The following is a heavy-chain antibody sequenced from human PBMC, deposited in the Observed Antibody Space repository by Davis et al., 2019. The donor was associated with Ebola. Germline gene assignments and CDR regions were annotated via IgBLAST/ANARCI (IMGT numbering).Heavy chain of an antibody. CDR1: RYTFTGHY. Sequence: SVTVSCMPSRYTFTGHYMHWARQPPGQGLEWMGWINLNTRGTNYAQKFQGWVTMTRDTSISTAYMELSRLRSDDTDVYYCAREYGDYGSLYYNGMDVWGQGTTVTVSS. D-gene: IGHD4-17*01. CDR2: INLNTRGT. V-gene: IGHV1-2*04. J-gene: IGHJ6*02. CDR3: AREYGDYGSLYYNGMDV.